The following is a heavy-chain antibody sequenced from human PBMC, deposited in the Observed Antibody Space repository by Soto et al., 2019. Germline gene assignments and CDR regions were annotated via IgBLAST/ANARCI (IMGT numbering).Heavy chain of an antibody. CDR3: AKRNTEYGMEV. CDR1: FVSRTTRGMG. J-gene: IGHJ6*01. Sequence: SGPTLLNPTYTLTLTFTFSFVSRTTRGMGVACIRQPPGRALEWLALIYWNDDPRYSPSLKSRLTITKDTTKNQVVLTMTNMDPVDTATYYCAKRNTEYGMEVWGPGTMV. V-gene: IGHV2-5*01. CDR2: IYWNDDP.